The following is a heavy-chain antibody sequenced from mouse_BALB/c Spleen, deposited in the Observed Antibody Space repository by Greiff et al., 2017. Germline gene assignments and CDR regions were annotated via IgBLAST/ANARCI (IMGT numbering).Heavy chain of an antibody. J-gene: IGHJ2*01. CDR2: IRNKANGYTT. CDR1: GFTFTDYY. CDR3: ARGDGYFDY. D-gene: IGHD2-3*01. Sequence: EVQLQESGGGLVQPGGSLRLSCATSGFTFTDYYMSWVRQPPGKALEWLGFIRNKANGYTTEYSASVKGRFTISRDNSQSILYLQMNTLRAEDSATYYCARGDGYFDYWGQGTTLTVSS. V-gene: IGHV7-3*02.